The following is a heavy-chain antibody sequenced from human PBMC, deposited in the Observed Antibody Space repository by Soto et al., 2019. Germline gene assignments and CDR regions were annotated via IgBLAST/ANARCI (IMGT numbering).Heavy chain of an antibody. Sequence: QVQLQESGPGVVKPSGTLSLTCAVSGGSISSSNRWTWVRRPPGKGLERIAEIYHSGNANYNPSLKGRVTISLDTSKNHFSLQVNSVTAADTAVYYCARVMGVASGGPLDSWGQGTQVTVSS. CDR3: ARVMGVASGGPLDS. J-gene: IGHJ4*02. CDR1: GGSISSSNR. CDR2: IYHSGNA. V-gene: IGHV4-4*02. D-gene: IGHD2-15*01.